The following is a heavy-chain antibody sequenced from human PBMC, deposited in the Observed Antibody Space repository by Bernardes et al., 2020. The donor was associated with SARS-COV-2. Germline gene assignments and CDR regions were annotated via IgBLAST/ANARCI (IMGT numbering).Heavy chain of an antibody. J-gene: IGHJ4*02. D-gene: IGHD3-22*01. CDR1: GYTFTGYY. CDR3: ARKVVDYDSRPFDY. V-gene: IGHV1-2*04. Sequence: ASVKVSCKASGYTFTGYYMHWVRQAPGQGLEWMGWINPNSGGTNYAQKFQGWVTMTRATSISTAYMELSRLRSDDTAVYYCARKVVDYDSRPFDYWGQGTLVTVSS. CDR2: INPNSGGT.